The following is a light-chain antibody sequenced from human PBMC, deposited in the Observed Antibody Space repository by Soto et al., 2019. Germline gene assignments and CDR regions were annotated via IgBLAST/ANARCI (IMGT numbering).Light chain of an antibody. Sequence: QSALTQPASVSGSPGQSITISCTGTSSDVGGYNYVSWYQQHPGKAPKLMIYEVSNRPSGVSNRFSGPKSGNTASLTISGLQAEDEADYYCSSYTSSSTRVFGTGTKVTV. CDR3: SSYTSSSTRV. J-gene: IGLJ1*01. CDR2: EVS. CDR1: SSDVGGYNY. V-gene: IGLV2-14*01.